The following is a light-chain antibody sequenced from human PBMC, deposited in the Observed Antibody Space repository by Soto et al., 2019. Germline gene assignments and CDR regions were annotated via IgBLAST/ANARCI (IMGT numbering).Light chain of an antibody. J-gene: IGKJ1*01. CDR3: QQYNNWPPWT. Sequence: ETVMTQSPATLSVSPGDRVTLSCRASQTIHTNLAWCQQKPGQAPKLLIYGASTRDTGVPARFTGSGSGTEFTLTISSLQSEDFAVYFCQQYNNWPPWTFGQGPKVEI. CDR1: QTIHTN. CDR2: GAS. V-gene: IGKV3-15*01.